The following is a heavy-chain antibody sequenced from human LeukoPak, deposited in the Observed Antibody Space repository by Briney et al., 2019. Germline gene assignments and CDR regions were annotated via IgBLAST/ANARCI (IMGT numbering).Heavy chain of an antibody. D-gene: IGHD1-26*01. CDR2: IYYSGST. V-gene: IGHV4-59*08. CDR1: GASISSYY. CDR3: ARRLGSRLDY. Sequence: SETLSLTCTVSGASISSYYWSWIRQPPGKGLEWIGYIYYSGSTNYNPSLKSRVTISVDTSKNQFSLKLSSVTAADTAVYYCARRLGSRLDYWGQGTLVTVSS. J-gene: IGHJ4*02.